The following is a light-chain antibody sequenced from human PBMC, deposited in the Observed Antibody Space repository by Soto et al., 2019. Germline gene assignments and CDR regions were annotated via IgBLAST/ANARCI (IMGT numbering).Light chain of an antibody. CDR2: GAS. CDR1: QNVNSN. J-gene: IGKJ1*01. V-gene: IGKV3-15*01. Sequence: EIVMTQSPATLSMSPGERATLSCRATQNVNSNLAWYQHRPGQAPRLLIYGASIRPTGIPARFSGSGSGTDFTLTISSLQSEDFAVYYCQQYNNWPWTFGQGTKVDIK. CDR3: QQYNNWPWT.